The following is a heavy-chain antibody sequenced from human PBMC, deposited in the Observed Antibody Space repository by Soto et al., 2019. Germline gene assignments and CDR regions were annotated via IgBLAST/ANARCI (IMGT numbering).Heavy chain of an antibody. CDR1: GGSISSGDYY. V-gene: IGHV4-30-4*01. CDR3: ARASYSSSWYEFHWFDP. J-gene: IGHJ5*02. Sequence: QVQLQESGPGLVKPSQTLSLTCTVSGGSISSGDYYWSWIRQPPGKGLEWIGYIYYSGSTYYNPSLKSRVTISVDMSKNQFSLKLSSVTAADTAVYYCARASYSSSWYEFHWFDPWGQGTLVTVSS. D-gene: IGHD6-13*01. CDR2: IYYSGST.